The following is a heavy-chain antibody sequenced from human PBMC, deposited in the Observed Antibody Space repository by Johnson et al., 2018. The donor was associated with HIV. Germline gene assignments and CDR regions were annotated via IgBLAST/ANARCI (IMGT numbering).Heavy chain of an antibody. D-gene: IGHD1-26*01. Sequence: VQLVESGGGLIQPGGSLRLSCAASGFTVSSNYMSWVRQAPGKGLEWVSIIYSGGSTYYADSVQGRFTISRDNSKNTLYLQMGSLRAEDMAVYYCARADEWELVGRGYAFDIWGQGTMVTVSS. J-gene: IGHJ3*02. CDR2: IYSGGST. CDR1: GFTVSSNY. V-gene: IGHV3-66*03. CDR3: ARADEWELVGRGYAFDI.